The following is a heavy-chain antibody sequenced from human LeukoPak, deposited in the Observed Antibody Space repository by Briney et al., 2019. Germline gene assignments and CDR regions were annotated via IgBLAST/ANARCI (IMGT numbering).Heavy chain of an antibody. CDR3: AREGGQLWFEGTFDY. CDR2: INPSGGST. V-gene: IGHV1-46*01. J-gene: IGHJ4*02. CDR1: GYTFTNFY. D-gene: IGHD5-18*01. Sequence: ASVKVSCKASGYTFTNFYIHWVRQAPGQGLEWMGIINPSGGSTRYAQKFQGRVTMTRDTSTSTVYMELSSLRSEDTAVYYCAREGGQLWFEGTFDYWGQGTLVTVSS.